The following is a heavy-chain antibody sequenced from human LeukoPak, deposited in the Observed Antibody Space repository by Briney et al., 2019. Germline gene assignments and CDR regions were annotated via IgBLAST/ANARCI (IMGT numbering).Heavy chain of an antibody. Sequence: ASVKVSCKASGYTFTGYYMHWVRQAPGQGLEWMGWINPNSGGTNYAQKFRGRVTMTRDTSISTAYMELSRLRSDDTAVYYCARANAPRYYDFWSGYTDAFDIWGQGTMVTVSS. CDR3: ARANAPRYYDFWSGYTDAFDI. CDR2: INPNSGGT. CDR1: GYTFTGYY. J-gene: IGHJ3*02. V-gene: IGHV1-2*02. D-gene: IGHD3-3*01.